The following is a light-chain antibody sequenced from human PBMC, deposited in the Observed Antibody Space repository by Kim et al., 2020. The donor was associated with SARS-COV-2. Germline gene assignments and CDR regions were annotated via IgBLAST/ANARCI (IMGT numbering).Light chain of an antibody. CDR3: QQRRSWPLT. J-gene: IGKJ4*01. CDR2: DAS. Sequence: SPEERTTLSRRASRSVSSYLAWYQQKPGQAPRLLIFDASNRATGIPARFSGSGSGTDFTLTISSLEPEDFAVYYCQQRRSWPLTFGGGTKVDIK. CDR1: RSVSSY. V-gene: IGKV3-11*01.